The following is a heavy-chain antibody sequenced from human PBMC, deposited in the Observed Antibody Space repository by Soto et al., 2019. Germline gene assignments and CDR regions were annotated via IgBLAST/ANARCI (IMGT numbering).Heavy chain of an antibody. CDR3: ARGGHYDGVSYHPVGFDY. Sequence: ASVKVSCKASGYTFTSYGISWERQAPGQGLEWMGWISAYNGNTNYAQKLQGRVTMTTDTSTSTAYMELRSLRSDDTAVYYCARGGHYDGVSYHPVGFDYWGQGTQVTVSS. D-gene: IGHD3-16*01. CDR1: GYTFTSYG. J-gene: IGHJ4*02. CDR2: ISAYNGNT. V-gene: IGHV1-18*01.